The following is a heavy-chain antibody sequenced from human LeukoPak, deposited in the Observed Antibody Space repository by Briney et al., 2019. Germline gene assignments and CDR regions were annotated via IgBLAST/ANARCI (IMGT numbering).Heavy chain of an antibody. CDR2: INPNNGAT. CDR3: ARVQYSSSPRGPFDD. CDR1: GYTFTDYY. Sequence: ASVKVSCKASGYTFTDYYMHWVRQAPGQGLEWMGWINPNNGATNYAEKFQGRVTMTRDTSISTAYMEVSSLSSDDTAVYYCARVQYSSSPRGPFDDWGQGTLVTVSS. J-gene: IGHJ4*02. V-gene: IGHV1-2*02. D-gene: IGHD6-6*01.